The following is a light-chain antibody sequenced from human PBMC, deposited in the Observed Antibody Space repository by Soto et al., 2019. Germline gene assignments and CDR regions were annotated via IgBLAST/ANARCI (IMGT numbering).Light chain of an antibody. CDR3: QSYDSSLSAVV. CDR1: SSNIGAGYD. J-gene: IGLJ2*01. V-gene: IGLV1-40*01. Sequence: QSVLTQPPSVSGAPGQRVTICCTGSSSNIGAGYDVHWYQQLPGTAPKLLIYGNSNRPSGVPDRFSGSKSGTSASLAITGLQAEDAADYYCQSYDSSLSAVVFGAGTKLTVL. CDR2: GNS.